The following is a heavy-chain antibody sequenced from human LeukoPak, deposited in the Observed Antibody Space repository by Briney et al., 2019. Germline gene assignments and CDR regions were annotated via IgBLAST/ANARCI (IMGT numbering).Heavy chain of an antibody. CDR1: GFTVNSNF. Sequence: GSLRLSCAASGFTVNSNFMSWFRQAAGQGLEWVSIIYSGETTHYADSVKGRFTISRDNTKNTLYLQMDSLRADDTAVYYCARTYYSGSGTYERWFDPWGQGTLVTVSS. CDR2: IYSGETT. V-gene: IGHV3-53*01. J-gene: IGHJ5*02. CDR3: ARTYYSGSGTYERWFDP. D-gene: IGHD3-10*01.